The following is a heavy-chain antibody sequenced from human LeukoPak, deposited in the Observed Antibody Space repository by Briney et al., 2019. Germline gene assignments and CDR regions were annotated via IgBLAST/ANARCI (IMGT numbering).Heavy chain of an antibody. V-gene: IGHV3-66*01. Sequence: GGSLRLSCAASGFTVSSNYMSWVRQAPGKGLEWVSVIYSGGSTYYADSVKGRFTISRDNSKNTLYLQMNSLRAEDTAVYYCARDLNYGGNSGFFGMDVWGQGTTVTVSS. CDR1: GFTVSSNY. D-gene: IGHD4-23*01. CDR2: IYSGGST. J-gene: IGHJ6*02. CDR3: ARDLNYGGNSGFFGMDV.